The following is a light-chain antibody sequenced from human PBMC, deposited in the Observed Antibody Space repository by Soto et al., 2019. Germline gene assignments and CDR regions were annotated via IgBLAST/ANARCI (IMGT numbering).Light chain of an antibody. CDR2: EVS. Sequence: QSALTQPASVSGSPGQSITISCTGTSSDVGGYNYVSWYQQHPGKAPKLMIYEVSNRPSGVSNRFSGSKSGNTASLTISGLQAEDEADYYCSSYATSRTRPWVFGGGTKLTGL. J-gene: IGLJ3*02. CDR1: SSDVGGYNY. V-gene: IGLV2-14*01. CDR3: SSYATSRTRPWV.